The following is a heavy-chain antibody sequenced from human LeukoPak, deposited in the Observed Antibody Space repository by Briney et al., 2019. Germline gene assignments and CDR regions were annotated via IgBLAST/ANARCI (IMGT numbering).Heavy chain of an antibody. CDR2: INPNSGGT. D-gene: IGHD3-22*01. V-gene: IGHV1-2*02. CDR3: ASPADNYYDSSGYYLDY. J-gene: IGHJ4*02. Sequence: GASVKVSCKASGYTFTGYYMHWVRQAPGQGLEWMGWINPNSGGTNYAKKFQGRVTMTRDKSISTAYMELSRLRSDDTAVYYCASPADNYYDSSGYYLDYWGQGTLVTVSS. CDR1: GYTFTGYY.